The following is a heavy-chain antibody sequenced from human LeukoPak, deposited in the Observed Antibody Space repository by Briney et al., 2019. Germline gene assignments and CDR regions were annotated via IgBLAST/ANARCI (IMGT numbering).Heavy chain of an antibody. CDR2: ISSSSSYI. CDR1: GFTFSSYE. V-gene: IGHV3-21*01. CDR3: ARDPLRGSGSYSYFDY. Sequence: PGGSLRLSCAASGFTFSSYEMNWVRQAPGKGLEWVSSISSSSSYIYYADSVKGRFTISRDNAKNSLYLQMNSLRAEDTAVYYCARDPLRGSGSYSYFDYWGQGTLVTVSS. J-gene: IGHJ4*02. D-gene: IGHD3-10*02.